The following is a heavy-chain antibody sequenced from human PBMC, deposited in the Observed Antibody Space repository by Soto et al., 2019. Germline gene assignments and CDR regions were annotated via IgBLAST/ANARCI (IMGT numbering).Heavy chain of an antibody. CDR2: IYSSGST. CDR3: AREETGNDALDI. J-gene: IGHJ3*02. V-gene: IGHV4-61*01. CDR1: GDSVSSYNYY. Sequence: PSETLSLTCTVSGDSVSSYNYYWTWIRQSPGKGLEWVGYIYSSGSTKYNPSLKSRVTISLRTSSNQFSLNLRSVTDADTAIYYCAREETGNDALDIWGQGTLVTVSS. D-gene: IGHD1-1*01.